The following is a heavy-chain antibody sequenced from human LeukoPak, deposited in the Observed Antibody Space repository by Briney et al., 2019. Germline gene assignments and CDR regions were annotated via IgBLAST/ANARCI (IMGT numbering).Heavy chain of an antibody. Sequence: GGSLRLSCAASGFTFSNYAMSWVRQAPGKGLEWVSVIGGSGRTTYYADSVTGRFTISRDNSKNTLYLQMNSLRAEDTAVYYCAKDEAGRYYWGQGTLVTVSS. CDR3: AKDEAGRYY. J-gene: IGHJ4*02. D-gene: IGHD3-16*02. CDR2: IGGSGRTT. V-gene: IGHV3-23*01. CDR1: GFTFSNYA.